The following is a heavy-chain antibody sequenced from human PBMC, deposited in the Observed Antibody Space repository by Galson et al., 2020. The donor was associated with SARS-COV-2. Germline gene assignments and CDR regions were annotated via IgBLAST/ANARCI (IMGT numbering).Heavy chain of an antibody. CDR1: GGSMDTYY. CDR2: VYYTGTT. CDR3: ARRYWEVDGFDY. J-gene: IGHJ4*02. D-gene: IGHD1-26*01. V-gene: IGHV4-59*08. Sequence: SETLSLTCTVSGGSMDTYYWSWIRQPPGTGLECIGSVYYTGTTKYNPSLKSRVTISLDMTKNQFSLKLNSVTAADTAVYYCARRYWEVDGFDYWSQGTLVTVSS.